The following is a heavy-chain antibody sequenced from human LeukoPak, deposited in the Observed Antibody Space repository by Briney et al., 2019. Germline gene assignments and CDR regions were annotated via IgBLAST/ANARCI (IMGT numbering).Heavy chain of an antibody. CDR1: GYSISSGYY. CDR3: ARHKSYCTTSTCYYIDS. D-gene: IGHD2-2*01. Sequence: SETLSLTCGVSGYSISSGYYWGWIRQPPGKGLEWIGNMYHSGTTDYNPSLKSRVTISIDTSKNQFSLNLRSVTAADTAVYYCARHKSYCTTSTCYYIDSWGQGTLVTVSS. J-gene: IGHJ5*01. CDR2: MYHSGTT. V-gene: IGHV4-38-2*01.